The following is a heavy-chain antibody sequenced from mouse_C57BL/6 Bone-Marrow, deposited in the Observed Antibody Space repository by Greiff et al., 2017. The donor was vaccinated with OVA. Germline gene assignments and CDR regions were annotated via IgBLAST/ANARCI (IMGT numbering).Heavy chain of an antibody. V-gene: IGHV5-4*01. J-gene: IGHJ2*01. CDR3: ARTLCYYYGSSYVLDY. CDR1: GFTFSSYA. Sequence: EVQVVESGGGLVKPGGSLKLSCAASGFTFSSYAMSWVRQTPEKRLEWVATISDGGSYTYYPDNVKGRFTISRDNAKNNLYLQMSHLKSEDTAMYYCARTLCYYYGSSYVLDYWGQGTTLTVSS. D-gene: IGHD1-1*01. CDR2: ISDGGSYT.